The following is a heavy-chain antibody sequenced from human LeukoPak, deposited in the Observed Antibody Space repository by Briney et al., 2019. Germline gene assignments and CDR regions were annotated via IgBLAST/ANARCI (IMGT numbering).Heavy chain of an antibody. CDR1: GFTFSDSP. CDR2: IRGKRDNYAT. D-gene: IGHD2-2*01. Sequence: GGSLRLSCVASGFTFSDSPIHWVRLAPGKGLEWVAHIRGKRDNYATAYAASVKDRFAISRDNSESTAFLQMNSLKTDDTAVYFCARQTVSCHDYWGRGTLVTVSS. J-gene: IGHJ4*02. V-gene: IGHV3-73*01. CDR3: ARQTVSCHDY.